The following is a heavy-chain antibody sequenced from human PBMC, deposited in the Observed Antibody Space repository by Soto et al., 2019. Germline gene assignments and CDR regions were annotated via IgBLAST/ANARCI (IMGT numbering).Heavy chain of an antibody. CDR3: ANPPYSSSSPYYFDS. J-gene: IGHJ4*02. V-gene: IGHV3-23*04. D-gene: IGHD6-6*01. CDR2: ISGSGGST. CDR1: GFTFSSYA. Sequence: EVQLVESGGGLVQPGGSLRLSCAASGFTFSSYAMSWVRQAPGKGLEWVSTISGSGGSTYYADSVKGRFTISRDNSKNTLYLQMNSLRAEDTAVYYCANPPYSSSSPYYFDSWGQGTLVTVSS.